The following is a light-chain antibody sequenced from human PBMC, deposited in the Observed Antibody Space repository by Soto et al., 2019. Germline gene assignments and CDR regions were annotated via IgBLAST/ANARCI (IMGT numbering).Light chain of an antibody. CDR3: QQYGKSPWT. CDR2: DAS. J-gene: IGKJ1*01. V-gene: IGKV3-20*01. CDR1: QSVSGSQ. Sequence: EIELTQSPGTLSLSPGERATLSCRASQSVSGSQLAWYQHRPGQAPTLLIFDASRRATGIPDRFRGSGTGTDFTLTISRLEPEDFAVYYCQQYGKSPWTFGQGTRV.